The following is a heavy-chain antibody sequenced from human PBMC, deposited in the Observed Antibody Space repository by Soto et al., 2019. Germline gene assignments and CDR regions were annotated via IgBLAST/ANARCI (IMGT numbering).Heavy chain of an antibody. CDR1: GFSLNSRGVC. CDR2: VYWDDDK. V-gene: IGHV2-5*02. D-gene: IGHD3-9*01. CDR3: VHRGPVDETGMGFDF. J-gene: IGHJ4*02. Sequence: QITLRESGPALVKPTQTLTLTCTFSGFSLNSRGVCVGWVRQPPGKALEWLAIVYWDDDKRYRPSLRIRLSIRKDTPKNQVVLKFTNTDPVDTATYYCVHRGPVDETGMGFDFWGQGSLVTVSS.